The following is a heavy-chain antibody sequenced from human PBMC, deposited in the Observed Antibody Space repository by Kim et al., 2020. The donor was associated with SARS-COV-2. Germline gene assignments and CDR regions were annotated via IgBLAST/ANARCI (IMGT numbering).Heavy chain of an antibody. CDR2: ISYDGSNK. CDR3: AGPIFWSSPGHYYYGMDV. CDR1: GFTFSSYA. D-gene: IGHD3-3*01. V-gene: IGHV3-30-3*01. Sequence: GGSLRLSCAASGFTFSSYAMHWVRQAPGKGPEWVAVISYDGSNKYYADSVKGRFTISRDNSKNTLYLQMNSLRAEDTAVYYCAGPIFWSSPGHYYYGMDV. J-gene: IGHJ6*01.